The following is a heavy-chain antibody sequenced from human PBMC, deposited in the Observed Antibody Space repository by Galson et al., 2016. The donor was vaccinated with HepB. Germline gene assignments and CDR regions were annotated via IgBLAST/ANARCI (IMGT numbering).Heavy chain of an antibody. D-gene: IGHD6-6*01. CDR1: GASVSSGGYH. CDR2: IFTYGST. J-gene: IGHJ3*02. CDR3: ATRISPRPFDI. V-gene: IGHV4-61*02. Sequence: TLSLTCSVSGASVSSGGYHWTWIRQSAGKGLEWVGRIFTYGSTNYNPSLRSRATVSLDTYKNQFSLRLDSMTAADSGIYYCATRISPRPFDIWGRGTMVTVSS.